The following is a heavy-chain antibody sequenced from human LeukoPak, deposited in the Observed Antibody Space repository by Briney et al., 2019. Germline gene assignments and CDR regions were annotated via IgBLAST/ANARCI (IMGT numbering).Heavy chain of an antibody. CDR3: ARDRLVVVAAMGAFDY. CDR2: ISGSGATT. CDR1: EFTFSRYA. J-gene: IGHJ4*02. Sequence: GGSLRLSCAASEFTFSRYAMSWVRKAPGKGLEWVSAISGSGATTDYADSVKGRFTISRDNSKNTLYLQMNSLRAEDTAVYYCARDRLVVVAAMGAFDYWGQGTLVTVPS. V-gene: IGHV3-23*01. D-gene: IGHD2-15*01.